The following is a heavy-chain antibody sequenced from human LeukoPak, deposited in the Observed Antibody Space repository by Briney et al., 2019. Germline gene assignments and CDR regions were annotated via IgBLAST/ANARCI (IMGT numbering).Heavy chain of an antibody. J-gene: IGHJ4*02. Sequence: GGSLRLSCTASGFTFGDYALSWVRQAPGEGLEWVGFIRSKPYGGTTEYAASVKGRFTISRDDSKSIAYLQMNSLKTEDTAVYYCTRERVAVAAYYFDYWGQGTLVTVSS. D-gene: IGHD6-19*01. CDR1: GFTFGDYA. CDR3: TRERVAVAAYYFDY. CDR2: IRSKPYGGTT. V-gene: IGHV3-49*04.